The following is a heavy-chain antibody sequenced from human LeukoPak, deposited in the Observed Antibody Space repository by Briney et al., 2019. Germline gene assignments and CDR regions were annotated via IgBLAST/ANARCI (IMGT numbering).Heavy chain of an antibody. V-gene: IGHV4-59*08. Sequence: SETLSLTCTVFGGSISRYYWSWIRQPPGKGLEWIGYIYYSGSTNYNPSLKSRVAISVDTSKNQFSLKLSSVTAADTAVYYCARRSVYGDYYYFDYWGQGTLVTVSS. CDR1: GGSISRYY. CDR2: IYYSGST. J-gene: IGHJ4*02. D-gene: IGHD4-17*01. CDR3: ARRSVYGDYYYFDY.